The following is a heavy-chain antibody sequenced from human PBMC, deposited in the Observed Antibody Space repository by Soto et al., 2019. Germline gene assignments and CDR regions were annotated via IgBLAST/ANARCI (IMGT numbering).Heavy chain of an antibody. CDR3: ARVELGATFVS. CDR2: VIPFSDLT. CDR1: GGTFTAST. V-gene: IGHV1-69*02. J-gene: IGHJ5*01. Sequence: QVLLVQSGAELRKPGSSVKVSCKTSGGTFTASTFSWVRQAPGQGLEWMGRVIPFSDLTDYAQKLQDRLAITAEKSTTTLYMELSSLRSEDTAVYFCARVELGATFVSWGQGTLVTVSS. D-gene: IGHD1-26*01.